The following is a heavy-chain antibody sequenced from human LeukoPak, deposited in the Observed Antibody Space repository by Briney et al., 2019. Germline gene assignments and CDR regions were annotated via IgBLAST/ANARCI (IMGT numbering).Heavy chain of an antibody. Sequence: PGGSLRLSCAASGFTFSSYAMSWVRQAPGKGLEWVSAISGSGGSTYYADSVKGRFTISRDNSKNTLYLQMNSLRAEDTAVYYCAKMSPIMGDKQQAGYFDYWGQGTLVAVSS. V-gene: IGHV3-23*01. J-gene: IGHJ4*02. CDR1: GFTFSSYA. D-gene: IGHD3-16*01. CDR2: ISGSGGST. CDR3: AKMSPIMGDKQQAGYFDY.